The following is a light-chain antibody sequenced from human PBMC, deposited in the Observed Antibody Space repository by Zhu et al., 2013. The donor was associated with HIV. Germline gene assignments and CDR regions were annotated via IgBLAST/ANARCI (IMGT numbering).Light chain of an antibody. CDR3: QHYGTSPRT. Sequence: EIVLTQSPVTLSLSPGERATLSCRTSQSVANSLAWYQQKPGQAPRLVIYDASRRATGIPARFSGSGSGTDFTLTISSLEPEDFAVYYCQHYGTSPRTFGQGTKLEIK. V-gene: IGKV3-11*01. J-gene: IGKJ2*01. CDR1: QSVANS. CDR2: DAS.